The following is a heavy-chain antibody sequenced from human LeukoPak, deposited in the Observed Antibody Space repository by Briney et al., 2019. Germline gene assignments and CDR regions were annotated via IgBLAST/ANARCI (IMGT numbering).Heavy chain of an antibody. V-gene: IGHV1-69*13. CDR2: IIPIFGTA. CDR1: GGTFSSYA. D-gene: IGHD3-22*01. J-gene: IGHJ4*02. Sequence: ASVKVSCKASGGTFSSYAISWVRQAPGQGLEWMGGIIPIFGTANYAQKFQGRVTITADESTSTAYMELSSLRSEDTAVYYCARVRGRNYYDSSGLYFDYWGQGTLVTVSS. CDR3: ARVRGRNYYDSSGLYFDY.